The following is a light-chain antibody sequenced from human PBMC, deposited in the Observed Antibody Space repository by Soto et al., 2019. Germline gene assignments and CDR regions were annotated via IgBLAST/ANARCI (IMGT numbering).Light chain of an antibody. Sequence: QSALTQPPSASGSPGQSVAISCTGTSSDVGGYNYVPWCQQHPGKAPKLMIYEVNKRPSGVPDRFSGSKSGNTASLTVSGLQAEDEADYYCSSYAGSSNVFGTGTKVTVL. CDR3: SSYAGSSNV. J-gene: IGLJ1*01. CDR1: SSDVGGYNY. CDR2: EVN. V-gene: IGLV2-8*01.